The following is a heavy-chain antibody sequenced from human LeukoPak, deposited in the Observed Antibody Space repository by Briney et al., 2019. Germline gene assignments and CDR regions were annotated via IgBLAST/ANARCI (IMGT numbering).Heavy chain of an antibody. Sequence: GGSLRLSCAASGFIFSNYGMTWVRQAPGKGLEWVANINQDGSETYYVDSVRGRFTISRDNAENSLYLQMNSLRAEDTALYYCVKVSVAAPGSDYWGQGTLVTVSS. CDR1: GFIFSNYG. V-gene: IGHV3-7*01. J-gene: IGHJ4*02. CDR3: VKVSVAAPGSDY. D-gene: IGHD6-13*01. CDR2: INQDGSET.